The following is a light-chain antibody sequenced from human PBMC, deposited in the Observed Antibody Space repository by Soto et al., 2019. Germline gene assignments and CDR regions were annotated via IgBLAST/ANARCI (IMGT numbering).Light chain of an antibody. CDR2: GAS. V-gene: IGKV3-20*01. J-gene: IGKJ4*01. Sequence: EIVLTQSPGTLSLSPGESATLSCRPSQSVSSSHLAWYQQKPGQAPRLLIYGASSRATGIPDRFSGSGSGTDFTLTISRLEPEDFAVYYCQQFSSYPLTFGGGTKVDIK. CDR3: QQFSSYPLT. CDR1: QSVSSSH.